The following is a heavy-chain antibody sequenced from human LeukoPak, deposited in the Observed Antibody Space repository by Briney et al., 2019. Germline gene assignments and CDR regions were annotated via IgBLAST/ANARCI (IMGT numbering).Heavy chain of an antibody. D-gene: IGHD6-19*01. V-gene: IGHV3-23*01. J-gene: IGHJ6*02. Sequence: PGGSLRLSCAASGFTFSSYAMSWVRQAPGKGLEWVSAISGSGGSTYYADSVKGRFTISRDNSKNTLYLQMNSLRAEDTAVYYCARERIAVAGRYYGMDVWGQGTTVTVSS. CDR2: ISGSGGST. CDR3: ARERIAVAGRYYGMDV. CDR1: GFTFSSYA.